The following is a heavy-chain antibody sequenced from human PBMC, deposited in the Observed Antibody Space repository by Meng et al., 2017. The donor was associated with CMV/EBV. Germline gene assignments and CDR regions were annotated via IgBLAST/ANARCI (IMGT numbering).Heavy chain of an antibody. CDR3: ARVSSGGVGAAAMWFDP. CDR2: IYHSGST. D-gene: IGHD6-13*01. J-gene: IGHJ5*02. CDR1: GYSISSGYY. Sequence: SETLSLTCTVSGYSISSGYYWGWIRQPPGKGLEWIGSIYHSGSTYYNPSLKSRVTISVDTSKNQFSLKLSSVTAADTAVYYCARVSSGGVGAAAMWFDPWGQGTLVTVPQ. V-gene: IGHV4-38-2*02.